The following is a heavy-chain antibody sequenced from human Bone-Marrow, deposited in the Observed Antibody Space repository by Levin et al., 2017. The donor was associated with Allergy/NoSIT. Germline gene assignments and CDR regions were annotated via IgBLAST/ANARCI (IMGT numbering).Heavy chain of an antibody. V-gene: IGHV3-11*01. Sequence: SGGSLRLSCAASGFTFSDYYMSWIRQAPGKGLEWVSYISTSGSTIYYADSVKGRFTISRDNAKNSLYLQMNSLRAEDTAVYYCARDYMRFLEWSEYYYYGMDVWGQGTTVTVSS. CDR2: ISTSGSTI. CDR1: GFTFSDYY. D-gene: IGHD3-3*01. J-gene: IGHJ6*02. CDR3: ARDYMRFLEWSEYYYYGMDV.